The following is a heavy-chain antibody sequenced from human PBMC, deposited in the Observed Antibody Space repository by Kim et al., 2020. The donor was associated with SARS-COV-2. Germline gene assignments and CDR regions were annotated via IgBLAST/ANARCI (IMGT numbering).Heavy chain of an antibody. Sequence: SETLSLTCAVSGDSVSSGNWWTWVRQSPKKGLEWIGEISHSGNTNYNPSLKSRVTISIDKSQNQFSLKLSSVTAADTAVYYCARDCGLVQGVLEYWGQGTPVSVSS. CDR1: GDSVSSGNW. V-gene: IGHV4-4*02. J-gene: IGHJ4*02. CDR3: ARDCGLVQGVLEY. D-gene: IGHD3-10*01. CDR2: ISHSGNT.